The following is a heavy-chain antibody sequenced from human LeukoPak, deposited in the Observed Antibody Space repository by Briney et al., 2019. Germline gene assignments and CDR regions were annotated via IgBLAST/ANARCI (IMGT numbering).Heavy chain of an antibody. CDR3: ARDRACSSTSCYDPIGYYYYYGMDV. D-gene: IGHD2-2*01. CDR1: GGTFSSYA. Sequence: ASVKVSCKASGGTFSSYAISWVRQAPGQGLEWMGWISAYNGNTNYAQKLQGRVTMTTDTSTSTAYMELRSLRSDDTAVYYCARDRACSSTSCYDPIGYYYYYGMDVWGQGTTVTVSS. CDR2: ISAYNGNT. V-gene: IGHV1-18*01. J-gene: IGHJ6*02.